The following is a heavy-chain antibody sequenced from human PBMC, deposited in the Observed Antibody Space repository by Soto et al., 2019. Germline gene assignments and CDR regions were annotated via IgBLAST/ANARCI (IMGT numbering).Heavy chain of an antibody. CDR2: IDPSDSYT. Sequence: GESLKISCKGSGYSFTSYWISWVRQMPGKGLEWMGRIDPSDSYTNYSPSFQGHVTISADKSISTAYLQWSSLKASDTAMYYCARHPSSGWYVWWFDPWGQGTLVTVSS. D-gene: IGHD6-19*01. CDR1: GYSFTSYW. J-gene: IGHJ5*02. V-gene: IGHV5-10-1*01. CDR3: ARHPSSGWYVWWFDP.